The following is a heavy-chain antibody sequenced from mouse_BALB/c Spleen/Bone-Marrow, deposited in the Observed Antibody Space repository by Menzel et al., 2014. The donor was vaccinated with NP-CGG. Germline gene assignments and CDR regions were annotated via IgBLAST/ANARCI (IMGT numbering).Heavy chain of an antibody. CDR3: ARLGGNYRLYALDY. CDR1: GFTFSSFG. V-gene: IGHV5-17*02. D-gene: IGHD2-1*01. Sequence: EVHLVESGGGLVQPGGSRKLSCAASGFTFSSFGMHWVRQAPEKGPEWVAYISSGSSNIYYADTVKGRFTISRDNPKNTLFLQMTSLRSEDTAMYCCARLGGNYRLYALDYWGQGTSVTVSS. J-gene: IGHJ4*01. CDR2: ISSGSSNI.